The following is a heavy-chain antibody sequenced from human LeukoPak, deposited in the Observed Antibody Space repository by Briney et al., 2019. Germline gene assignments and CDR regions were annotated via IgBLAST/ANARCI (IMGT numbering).Heavy chain of an antibody. CDR1: GGSISSYY. J-gene: IGHJ5*02. D-gene: IGHD2-21*01. Sequence: SETLSLTCTVSGGSISSYYWSWIRQPAGKGLEWIGRIYTSGSTNYNPSLKSRVTMSVDTSKNQFSLKLSSATAADTAVYYCARDTVPLEYCGGDCSNNWFDPWGQGTLVTVSS. CDR3: ARDTVPLEYCGGDCSNNWFDP. CDR2: IYTSGST. V-gene: IGHV4-4*07.